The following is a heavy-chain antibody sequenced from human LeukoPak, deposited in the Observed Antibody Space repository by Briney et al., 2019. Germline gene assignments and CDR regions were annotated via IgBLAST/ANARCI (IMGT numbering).Heavy chain of an antibody. CDR3: AKDLYGDYDNGMDV. CDR2: ISYDGSNK. CDR1: GFTFSSFG. J-gene: IGHJ6*02. V-gene: IGHV3-30*18. Sequence: GRSLRLSCAASGFTFSSFGMHWVRQAPGKGLEWVAVISYDGSNKYYADSVKGRFTISRDNSKNTLYLQMNSLRAEDTAVYYCAKDLYGDYDNGMDVWGQGTTVTVSS. D-gene: IGHD4-17*01.